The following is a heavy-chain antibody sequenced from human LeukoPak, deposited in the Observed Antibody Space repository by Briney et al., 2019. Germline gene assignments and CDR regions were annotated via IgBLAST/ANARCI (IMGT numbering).Heavy chain of an antibody. CDR3: ARDQYYDFWSGYSTFDY. CDR2: IWYDGSNK. D-gene: IGHD3-3*01. V-gene: IGHV3-33*01. Sequence: PGGSLRLSCAASGFTFSSYGVHWVRQAPGKGLEWVAVIWYDGSNKYYADSVKGRFTISRDNSKNTLYLQMNSLRAEDTAVYYCARDQYYDFWSGYSTFDYWGQGTLVTVSS. CDR1: GFTFSSYG. J-gene: IGHJ4*02.